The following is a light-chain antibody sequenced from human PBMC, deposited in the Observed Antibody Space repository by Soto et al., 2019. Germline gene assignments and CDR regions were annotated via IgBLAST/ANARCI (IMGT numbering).Light chain of an antibody. CDR2: GAS. V-gene: IGKV3-15*01. CDR3: QQYDNWPPAWT. J-gene: IGKJ1*01. Sequence: TQSPATPSSSPGERVTLSCRASQSVTTYLAWYQHKPGQAPRLLIYGASTRATGIPARFSGSVSGTEFTFTISSLQSEAFAVDYCQQYDNWPPAWTFGQGTKVDIK. CDR1: QSVTTY.